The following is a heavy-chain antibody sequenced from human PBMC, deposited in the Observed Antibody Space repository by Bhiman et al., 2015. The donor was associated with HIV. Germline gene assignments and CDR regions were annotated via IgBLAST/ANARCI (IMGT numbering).Heavy chain of an antibody. CDR3: AREEDWGSDFDY. Sequence: EVQLVESGGGLVKPGGSLRLSCAASGFTFSSYIMNWVRQAPGKGLEWVSSISSSSSYIYYADSVKGRFTISRDNAKNSLYLQMNSLRAEDTAVYYCAREEDWGSDFDYWGQGTLVTVSS. J-gene: IGHJ4*02. CDR1: GFTFSSYI. V-gene: IGHV3-21*01. D-gene: IGHD7-27*01. CDR2: ISSSSSYI.